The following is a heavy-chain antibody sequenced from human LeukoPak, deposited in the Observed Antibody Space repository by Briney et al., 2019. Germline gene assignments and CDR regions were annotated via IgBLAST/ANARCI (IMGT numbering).Heavy chain of an antibody. D-gene: IGHD3-10*01. J-gene: IGHJ5*02. CDR3: ARHPPGEVELAWEWFDP. CDR1: GGSFSGYY. V-gene: IGHV4-34*01. Sequence: PLETLSLTCAVYGGSFSGYYWSWIRQPPGKGLEWIGEINHSGSTNYNPSLKSRVTISVDASKNQSSLKLSSVTAADTAVYYCARHPPGEVELAWEWFDPWGQGTLVTVSS. CDR2: INHSGST.